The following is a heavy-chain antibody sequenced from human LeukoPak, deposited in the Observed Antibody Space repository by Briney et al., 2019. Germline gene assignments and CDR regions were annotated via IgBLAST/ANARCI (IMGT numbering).Heavy chain of an antibody. D-gene: IGHD2-15*01. J-gene: IGHJ4*02. CDR1: GYIFTTQW. V-gene: IGHV5-51*01. Sequence: GESLKISCKGSGYIFTTQWIGWVRQMPGKGLEWMAINSPGDSDTRYSPSFQGQVTISADKSINTAYLQWSSLKASDTAMYYCARPVACSDGSCYFDSWGQGTLVTVSS. CDR3: ARPVACSDGSCYFDS. CDR2: NSPGDSDT.